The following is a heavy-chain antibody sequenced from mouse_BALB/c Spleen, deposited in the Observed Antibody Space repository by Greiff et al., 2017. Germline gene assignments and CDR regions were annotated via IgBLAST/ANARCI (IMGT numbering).Heavy chain of an antibody. CDR3: ARGPYGNLYAMDY. V-gene: IGHV2-9*02. CDR1: GFSLTSYG. D-gene: IGHD2-1*01. J-gene: IGHJ4*01. Sequence: VMLVESGPGLVAPSQSLSISCTVSGFSLTSYGVHWVRQPPGKGLEWLGVIWAGGSTNYNSALMSRLSISKDNSKSQVFLKMNSLQTDDTAMYYCARGPYGNLYAMDYWGQGTSVTVSS. CDR2: IWAGGST.